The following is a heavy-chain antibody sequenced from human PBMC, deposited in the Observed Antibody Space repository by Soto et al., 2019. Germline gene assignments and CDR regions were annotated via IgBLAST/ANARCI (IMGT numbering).Heavy chain of an antibody. CDR3: ATGRAGAGWYGGYYYYGMDV. V-gene: IGHV1-24*01. CDR1: GYTLTELS. D-gene: IGHD6-19*01. Sequence: ASVKVSCKVSGYTLTELSMHWVRQAPGKGLEWMGGFDPEDGETIYAQKFQGRVTMTEDTSTDTAYMELSSLRSEDTAVYYFATGRAGAGWYGGYYYYGMDVWGQGTTVTVSS. J-gene: IGHJ6*02. CDR2: FDPEDGET.